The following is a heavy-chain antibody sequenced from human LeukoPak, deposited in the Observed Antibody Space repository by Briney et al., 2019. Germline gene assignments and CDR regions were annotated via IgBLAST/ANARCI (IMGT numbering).Heavy chain of an antibody. CDR2: IYSGGST. D-gene: IGHD3-10*01. V-gene: IGHV3-53*01. CDR3: ASGSGSYRTPYYYMDV. Sequence: GGSLRLSCAASGFVLSDYGMHWVRQAPGKGLEWVSVIYSGGSTYYADSVKGRFTISRDNSKNTLYLQMNSLRAEDTAVYYCASGSGSYRTPYYYMDVWGTGTTVTVSS. CDR1: GFVLSDYG. J-gene: IGHJ6*03.